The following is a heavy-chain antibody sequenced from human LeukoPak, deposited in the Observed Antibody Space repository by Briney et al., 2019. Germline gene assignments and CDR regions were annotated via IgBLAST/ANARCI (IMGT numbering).Heavy chain of an antibody. Sequence: ASVKVSCKASGYIFTDYYMHWVRQAPGQGLEWMGWINPNSGGTNYAQKFQGRVTMTRDTSISTAYMELSRLRSDDTAVYYCARDVITYYDFWSGRRGWFDPWGQGTLVTVSS. J-gene: IGHJ5*02. CDR3: ARDVITYYDFWSGRRGWFDP. CDR2: INPNSGGT. V-gene: IGHV1-2*02. D-gene: IGHD3-3*01. CDR1: GYIFTDYY.